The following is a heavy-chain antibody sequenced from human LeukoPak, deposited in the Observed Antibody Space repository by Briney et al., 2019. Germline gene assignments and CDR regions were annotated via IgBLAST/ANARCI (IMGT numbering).Heavy chain of an antibody. J-gene: IGHJ4*02. V-gene: IGHV3-64*01. Sequence: PGGSLRLSCAASGFTFSVSVMHWVRQAPGKGLEYVSVISSNGGSTSYANSVKGRFTISRDNSKNTWYLQMGSLRAEDMAVYYCARDLSGGGLDYWGQGTLVTVSP. CDR3: ARDLSGGGLDY. CDR2: ISSNGGST. CDR1: GFTFSVSV. D-gene: IGHD3-10*01.